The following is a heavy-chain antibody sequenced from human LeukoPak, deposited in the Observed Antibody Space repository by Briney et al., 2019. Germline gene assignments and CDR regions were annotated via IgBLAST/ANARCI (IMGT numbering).Heavy chain of an antibody. CDR2: ISYDGSNK. V-gene: IGHV3-30*18. CDR3: AKEVDS. CDR1: GFTFSSYG. J-gene: IGHJ4*02. Sequence: GRSLRLSCAASGFTFSSYGMHWVRQAPGKGLEWVAVISYDGSNKYYADSVKERFTISRDNSKNTLYLQMNSLRAEDTAVYYCAKEVDSWGQGTLVTVSS.